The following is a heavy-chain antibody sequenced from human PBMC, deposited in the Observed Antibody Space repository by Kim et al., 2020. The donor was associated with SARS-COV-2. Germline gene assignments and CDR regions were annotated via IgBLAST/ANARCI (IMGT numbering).Heavy chain of an antibody. J-gene: IGHJ4*02. CDR3: ARGQLWLDY. Sequence: RGGTNDNPSIRSRVTIAVDTYKNQFSLKLSSVTAADTAVYYCARGQLWLDYWGQGTLVTVSS. D-gene: IGHD5-18*01. V-gene: IGHV4-59*09. CDR2: RGGT.